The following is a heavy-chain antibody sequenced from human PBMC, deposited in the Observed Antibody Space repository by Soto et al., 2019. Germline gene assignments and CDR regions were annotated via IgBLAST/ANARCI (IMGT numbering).Heavy chain of an antibody. V-gene: IGHV3-21*01. D-gene: IGHD3-10*01. Sequence: GGSLRLSCAASGFTFSSYSMNWVRQAPGKGLEWVSSISSSSSYIYYADSVKGRFTISRDNAKNSLYLQMNSLRAEDTAVYYCARDKRIDVVRGPPLAYWGQGTLVTVSS. CDR1: GFTFSSYS. J-gene: IGHJ4*02. CDR2: ISSSSSYI. CDR3: ARDKRIDVVRGPPLAY.